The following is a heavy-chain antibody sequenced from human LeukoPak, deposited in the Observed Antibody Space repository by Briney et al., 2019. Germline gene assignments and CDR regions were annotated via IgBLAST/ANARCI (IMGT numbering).Heavy chain of an antibody. J-gene: IGHJ4*02. CDR2: ISYDGSNK. V-gene: IGHV3-30-3*01. D-gene: IGHD1-1*01. CDR3: AKGHSAHGTGFDH. CDR1: GFTFSSYA. Sequence: PGGSLRLSCAASGFTFSSYARHWVRQAPARGLEWVAVISYDGSNKYYADSVKGRFTISRDNSKNTLYLQMNSLRAEDTAVYYCAKGHSAHGTGFDHGARGPRVIVSS.